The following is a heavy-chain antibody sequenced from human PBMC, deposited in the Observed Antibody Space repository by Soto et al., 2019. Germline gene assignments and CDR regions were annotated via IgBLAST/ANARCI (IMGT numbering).Heavy chain of an antibody. Sequence: SETLSLTCTVSGGSIGSGGYWWSWIRQHPGRGLEWIGYIYHSGSTYYNPSLKSRVTISVDRSKNQFSLKLSSVTAADTAVYYCARVPDRWGQGTLVTVSS. CDR3: ARVPDR. V-gene: IGHV4-30-2*01. J-gene: IGHJ5*02. CDR2: IYHSGST. CDR1: GGSIGSGGYW. D-gene: IGHD2-2*01.